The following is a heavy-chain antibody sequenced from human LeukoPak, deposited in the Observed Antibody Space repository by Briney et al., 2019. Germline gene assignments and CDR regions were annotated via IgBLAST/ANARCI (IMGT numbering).Heavy chain of an antibody. J-gene: IGHJ5*02. CDR3: ARDPGGWQRWFDP. V-gene: IGHV4-31*03. CDR2: IYYSGST. CDR1: GGSIITGGYY. D-gene: IGHD2-15*01. Sequence: ASETLSLTCTASGGSIITGGYYWTWIRQHPGKGLEWIGYIYYSGSTYYNPSLKSRVTMSVDTSKNQFSLMLTSVTAADTAVYYCARDPGGWQRWFDPWGQGTLVTVSS.